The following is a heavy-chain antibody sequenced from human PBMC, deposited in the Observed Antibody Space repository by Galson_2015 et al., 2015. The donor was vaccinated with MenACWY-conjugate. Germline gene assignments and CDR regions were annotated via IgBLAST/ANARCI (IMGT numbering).Heavy chain of an antibody. J-gene: IGHJ5*02. D-gene: IGHD3-22*01. CDR3: ARDPRKAGAMTVVVPNGYFGP. Sequence: SVKVSCKASGGTFSNYPINWVRQAPGQGLEWMGGLIPMFGTATYAQKFRGRVTITAGESTSTAYMELTSLRSEDTAVYYCARDPRKAGAMTVVVPNGYFGPWGQGTLVTVAT. CDR1: GGTFSNYP. CDR2: LIPMFGTA. V-gene: IGHV1-69*13.